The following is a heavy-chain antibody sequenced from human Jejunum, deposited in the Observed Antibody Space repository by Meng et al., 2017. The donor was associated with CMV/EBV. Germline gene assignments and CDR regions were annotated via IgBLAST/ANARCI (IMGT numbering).Heavy chain of an antibody. V-gene: IGHV3-21*01. D-gene: IGHD2-8*02. Sequence: NWVRQAPGKGLKWVSSITSGGRYIFYTDSVKGRFTLSRDNAKKSLYLQMNSLRAADTAVYYCARDRWAGYCTGSSCQGVYYGMDVWGQGTTVTVSS. J-gene: IGHJ6*02. CDR3: ARDRWAGYCTGSSCQGVYYGMDV. CDR2: ITSGGRYI.